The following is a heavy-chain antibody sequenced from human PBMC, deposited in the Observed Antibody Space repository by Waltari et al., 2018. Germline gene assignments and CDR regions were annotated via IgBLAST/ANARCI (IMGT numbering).Heavy chain of an antibody. CDR2: INPNSGGT. CDR1: GYTFTRYY. J-gene: IGHJ4*02. V-gene: IGHV1-2*02. Sequence: QVQLGQSGAEVKKPGASGKVACKASGYTFTRYYKQWVRQAPGQGLEWMGWINPNSGGTNYAQKFQGRVTMTRDTSISTAYMELRRLRSDDTAVYYCARAAAGRALGYWGQGTLVTVSS. CDR3: ARAAAGRALGY. D-gene: IGHD6-13*01.